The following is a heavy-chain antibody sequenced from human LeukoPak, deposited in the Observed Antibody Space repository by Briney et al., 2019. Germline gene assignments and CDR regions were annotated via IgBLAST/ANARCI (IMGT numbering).Heavy chain of an antibody. Sequence: ASVKVSCKASGYTFTSYDINWVRQATGQGLEWMGWMNPNSGNTGYAQKFQGRVTMTRNTSMSTAYMELSSLRSEDTAVYYCARGPVTTYIRYFDYWGQGTLVTVSS. CDR3: ARGPVTTYIRYFDY. V-gene: IGHV1-8*01. CDR1: GYTFTSYD. J-gene: IGHJ4*02. CDR2: MNPNSGNT. D-gene: IGHD4-17*01.